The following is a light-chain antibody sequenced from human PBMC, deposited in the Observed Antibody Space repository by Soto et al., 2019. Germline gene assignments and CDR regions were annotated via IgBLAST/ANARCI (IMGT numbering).Light chain of an antibody. J-gene: IGKJ5*01. CDR3: QQYGSSPPSST. CDR1: QRVSSGY. Sequence: EIVLTQSPATLSLSLGERATLSCRASQRVSSGYLAWYQQKPGQAPRLLIYGASNRATDIPDRFSGRGSGTDFTLTISRLEPEDFAVYYCQQYGSSPPSSTFGQGTRLEIK. V-gene: IGKV3-20*01. CDR2: GAS.